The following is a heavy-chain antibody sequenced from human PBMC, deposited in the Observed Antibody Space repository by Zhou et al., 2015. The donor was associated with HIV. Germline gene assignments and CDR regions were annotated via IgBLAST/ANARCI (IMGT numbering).Heavy chain of an antibody. CDR1: GDTFNNFG. Sequence: QVQLVQSGAEMKKPGSSVKVSCKTSGDTFNNFGISWVRQAPGQGLEWMGGIIPMFGTTNYTERFQGRLTIAADKSTTTVYMQLLRLTFEDTAIIYCARSFYDLDGYYPDFWGQGTLVTVSS. D-gene: IGHD3-22*01. CDR2: IIPMFGTT. J-gene: IGHJ4*02. CDR3: ARSFYDLDGYYPDF. V-gene: IGHV1-69*06.